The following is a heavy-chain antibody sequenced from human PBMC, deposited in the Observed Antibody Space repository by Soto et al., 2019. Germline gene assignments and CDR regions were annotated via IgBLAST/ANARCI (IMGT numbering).Heavy chain of an antibody. V-gene: IGHV1-3*01. CDR2: INAGNGNT. J-gene: IGHJ5*02. CDR1: GYTFTSYA. D-gene: IGHD5-18*01. Sequence: ASVKVSCKASGYTFTSYAMHWVRQAPGQRLEWMGWINAGNGNTKYSQKFQGRVTITRDTSASTAYMELSSLRSEDTAVYYCARDKEGVYSYPLGAWGQGTLGTGSS. CDR3: ARDKEGVYSYPLGA.